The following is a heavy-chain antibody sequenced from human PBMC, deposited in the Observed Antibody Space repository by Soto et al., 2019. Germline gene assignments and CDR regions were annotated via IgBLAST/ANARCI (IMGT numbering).Heavy chain of an antibody. CDR1: GFTFDNAW. V-gene: IGHV3-15*01. D-gene: IGHD4-17*01. Sequence: GGSLRLSCAASGFTFDNAWMTWVRQAPGKGLEWVGRIKSKSAGGTTDYAAPVKGRFTISRDDSKNTLYLQMNSLKTEDTAVYYCTTDWSTTMNTFDYWGQGTLVTVSS. CDR2: IKSKSAGGTT. CDR3: TTDWSTTMNTFDY. J-gene: IGHJ4*02.